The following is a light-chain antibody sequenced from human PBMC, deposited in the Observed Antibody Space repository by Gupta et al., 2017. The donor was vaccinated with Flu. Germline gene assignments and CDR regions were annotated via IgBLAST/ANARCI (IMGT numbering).Light chain of an antibody. J-gene: IGKJ4*01. V-gene: IGKV1-5*03. CDR2: EAS. CDR3: QQDNSFPFT. Sequence: PSTLSASVGDRVIITCRASQSISTWLAWYQQKPGKVPNLLIYEASTLQSGVPSRFSGSGSGTEFTLIISSLQPDDFATYSCQQDNSFPFTFGGGTKVEIK. CDR1: QSISTW.